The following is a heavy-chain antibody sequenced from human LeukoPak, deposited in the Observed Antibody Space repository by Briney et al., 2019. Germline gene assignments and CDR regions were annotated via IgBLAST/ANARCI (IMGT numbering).Heavy chain of an antibody. CDR2: IRQDGSDK. CDR1: GFTFSSYW. J-gene: IGHJ3*02. V-gene: IGHV3-7*03. CDR3: ARDGHFNTFHI. Sequence: PGGSLRLSCAASGFTFSSYWMSWDRQAPGKGLEWVANIRQDGSDKYYVDSVKGRFTISRDNAKTSLYLQMNSLRAEDTAVYYCARDGHFNTFHIWGQGTMVTVSS. D-gene: IGHD2/OR15-2a*01.